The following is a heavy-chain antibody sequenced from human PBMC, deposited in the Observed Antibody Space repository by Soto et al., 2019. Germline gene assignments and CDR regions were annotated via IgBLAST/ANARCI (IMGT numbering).Heavy chain of an antibody. CDR3: ARDRGSSSWYSPGSWYYGMDV. D-gene: IGHD6-13*01. CDR1: GYTFTSYG. V-gene: IGHV1-18*04. J-gene: IGHJ6*02. Sequence: GASVKVSCKASGYTFTSYGISWVRHAHGQGLEWMGWISAYNGNTNYAQKLQGRVTMTTDTSTSTAYMELRSLRSDDTAVYYCARDRGSSSWYSPGSWYYGMDVWGQGTTVTVSS. CDR2: ISAYNGNT.